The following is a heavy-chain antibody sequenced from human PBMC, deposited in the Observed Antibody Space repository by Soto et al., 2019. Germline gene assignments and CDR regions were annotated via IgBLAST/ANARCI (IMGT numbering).Heavy chain of an antibody. J-gene: IGHJ6*02. CDR1: GFTFSDYT. CDR3: ASRVFYAMDV. Sequence: LRLSCAASGFTFSDYTMNWVRQAPGKGLEWVSFISSSGSSRYYADSVKGRFTISRDNAKNSLFLQMNSLRDEDTAVYYCASRVFYAMDVWGQGTTVTVSS. CDR2: ISSSGSSR. V-gene: IGHV3-48*02.